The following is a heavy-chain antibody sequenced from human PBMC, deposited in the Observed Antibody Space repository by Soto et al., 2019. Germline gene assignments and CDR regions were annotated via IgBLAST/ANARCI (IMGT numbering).Heavy chain of an antibody. V-gene: IGHV3-48*02. J-gene: IGHJ5*02. CDR3: ARDRRFLEWFRADINWFDP. CDR2: ISSSSSTI. D-gene: IGHD3-3*01. CDR1: GFTFSSYS. Sequence: GGSLRLSCAASGFTFSSYSMNWVRQAPGKGLEWVSYISSSSSTIYYADSVKGRFTISRDNAKNSLYLQMNSLRDEDTAVYYCARDRRFLEWFRADINWFDPWGQGTLVTVSS.